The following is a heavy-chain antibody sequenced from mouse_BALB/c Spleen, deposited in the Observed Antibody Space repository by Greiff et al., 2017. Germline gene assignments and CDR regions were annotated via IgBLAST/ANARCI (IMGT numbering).Heavy chain of an antibody. Sequence: DVMLVESGGDLVKPGGSLKLSCAASGFTFSSYGMSWVRQTPDKRLEWVATISSGGSYTYYPDSVKGRFTISRDNAKNTLYLQLSSLKSEDTAMYYGESHRAYYRSDDYFDYWGQGTTLTVSS. CDR2: ISSGGSYT. D-gene: IGHD2-14*01. CDR3: ESHRAYYRSDDYFDY. CDR1: GFTFSSYG. V-gene: IGHV5-6*02. J-gene: IGHJ2*01.